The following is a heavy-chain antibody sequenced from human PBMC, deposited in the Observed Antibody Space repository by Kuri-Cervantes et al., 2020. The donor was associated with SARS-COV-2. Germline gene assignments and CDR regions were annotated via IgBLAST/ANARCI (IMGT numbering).Heavy chain of an antibody. Sequence: SETLSLTCAVYGGSFSGYYWSWIRQPPGKGLEWIGSIYYSGSTYYNPSLKSRVTISVDTSKNQFSLKLSSVTAADTAVYYCARRGRQSTIPAASNWFDPWGQGTLVTVSS. CDR3: ARRGRQSTIPAASNWFDP. CDR1: GGSFSGYY. V-gene: IGHV4-34*01. J-gene: IGHJ5*02. CDR2: IYYSGST. D-gene: IGHD2-2*01.